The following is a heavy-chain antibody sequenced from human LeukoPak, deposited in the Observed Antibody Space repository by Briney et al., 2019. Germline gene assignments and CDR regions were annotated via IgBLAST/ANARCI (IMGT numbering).Heavy chain of an antibody. Sequence: PSGTLSLTCAVSGGSISSSNWWSWVRQPPGKGLEWIGEIYHSGSTNYNPSLKSRVTISVDRSKNQFSLKLTSVTAADTAVYYCARERDTAMSHFDYWGQGTLVTVSS. D-gene: IGHD5-18*01. V-gene: IGHV4-4*02. CDR1: GGSISSSNW. CDR2: IYHSGST. J-gene: IGHJ4*02. CDR3: ARERDTAMSHFDY.